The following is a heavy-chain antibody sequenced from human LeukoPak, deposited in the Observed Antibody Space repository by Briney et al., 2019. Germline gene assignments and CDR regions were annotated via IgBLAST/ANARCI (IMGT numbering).Heavy chain of an antibody. CDR3: ATRKLGNDY. CDR2: ISDSGSA. V-gene: IGHV4-38-2*02. Sequence: PSETLSLTCTVSGSSMSSDYYWGWIRQPPGKGLEWIGSISDSGSAYYNPSLKSRVVISVDPSKKQFSLKVTSVTAADTAVYYCATRKLGNDYWGQGTLVTVSS. CDR1: GSSMSSDYY. J-gene: IGHJ4*02. D-gene: IGHD7-27*01.